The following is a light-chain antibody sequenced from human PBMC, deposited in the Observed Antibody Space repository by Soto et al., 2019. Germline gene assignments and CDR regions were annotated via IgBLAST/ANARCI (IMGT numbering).Light chain of an antibody. J-gene: IGKJ5*01. Sequence: IVMTQSPATLALSPGERATLSCRASPSVTNYLAWYQQKPGQAPRLLIYGAFNRATSIPARFSGSGSGADFTLTISSLEHEDFAVYYCQQRNIWPPVTFGQGTRLEIK. CDR2: GAF. CDR3: QQRNIWPPVT. CDR1: PSVTNY. V-gene: IGKV3-11*01.